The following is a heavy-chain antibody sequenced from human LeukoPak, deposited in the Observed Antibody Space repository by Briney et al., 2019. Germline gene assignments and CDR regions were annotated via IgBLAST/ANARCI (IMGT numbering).Heavy chain of an antibody. CDR1: GFTFSSYS. CDR3: ARFGSGYYQFDY. CDR2: ISSSSSYI. Sequence: PGGSLRLSCAASGFTFSSYSMNWVRQAPGKGLEWVSSISSSSSYIYYADSVKGRFTISRDNAKNSLHLQMNSLSAEDTAVYYCARFGSGYYQFDYWGQGTLVTVSS. J-gene: IGHJ4*02. V-gene: IGHV3-21*04. D-gene: IGHD3-22*01.